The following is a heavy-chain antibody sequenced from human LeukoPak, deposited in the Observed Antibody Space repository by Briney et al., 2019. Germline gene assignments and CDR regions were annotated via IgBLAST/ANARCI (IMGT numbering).Heavy chain of an antibody. D-gene: IGHD3-10*01. Sequence: SETLSLTCTVSDDSLSTYYWSWIRQPAGKGLEWIGHIHSSETTDYNPSLKSRVTMSIDTSKNQFSLELSSVTAADTAIYYCARDAKYYFGSRTYFFFEYWGQGTLLTVSS. J-gene: IGHJ4*02. CDR2: IHSSETT. V-gene: IGHV4-4*07. CDR3: ARDAKYYFGSRTYFFFEY. CDR1: DDSLSTYY.